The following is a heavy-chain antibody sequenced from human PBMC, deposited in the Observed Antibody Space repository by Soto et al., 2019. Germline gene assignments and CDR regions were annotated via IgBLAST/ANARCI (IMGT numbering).Heavy chain of an antibody. CDR1: GASLGYSY. CDR2: VTYSGYT. V-gene: IGHV4-59*08. CDR3: TRVDGSGSYSHGLDV. Sequence: QVHLQESGPGLVKPSETLSLTCTVSGASLGYSYWSWIRQPPGKGLEWIGYVTYSGYTSYNPSLTGRFSMSVDTPKNQFSLNLNSVTAADTAVDYCTRVDGSGSYSHGLDVWGQGTTVTVSS. D-gene: IGHD3-10*01. J-gene: IGHJ6*02.